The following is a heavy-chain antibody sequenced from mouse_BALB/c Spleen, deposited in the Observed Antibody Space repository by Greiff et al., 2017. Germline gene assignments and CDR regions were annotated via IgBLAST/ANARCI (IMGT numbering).Heavy chain of an antibody. J-gene: IGHJ2*01. CDR2: FYPGSGSI. CDR3: ARHEDYDRFFDY. Sequence: VQRVESGAGLVKPGASVKLSCKASGYTFTEYIIHWVKQRSGQGLEWIGWFYPGSGSIKYNEKFKDKATLTADKSSSTVYMELSRLTSEDSAVYFYARHEDYDRFFDYWGQGTTLTVSS. CDR1: GYTFTEYI. D-gene: IGHD2-14*01. V-gene: IGHV1-62-2*01.